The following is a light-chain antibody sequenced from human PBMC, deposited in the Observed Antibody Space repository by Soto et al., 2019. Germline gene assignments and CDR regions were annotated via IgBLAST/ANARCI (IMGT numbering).Light chain of an antibody. V-gene: IGKV1-39*01. CDR1: QSISTY. Sequence: DIQMTQSPSSLSASVGDRVTITCRASQSISTYLHWYQQKPGKAPNLLIYAASTLQSGVPSRFSGSGSGTDFTLTITRLEPEDFAVYYCQQYGGSPRTFGRGTKVDIK. J-gene: IGKJ1*01. CDR2: AAS. CDR3: QQYGGSPRT.